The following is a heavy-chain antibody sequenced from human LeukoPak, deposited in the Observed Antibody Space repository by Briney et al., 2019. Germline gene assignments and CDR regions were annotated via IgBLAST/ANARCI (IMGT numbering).Heavy chain of an antibody. J-gene: IGHJ3*02. Sequence: ASVKVSCKASGYTFTSYGISWVRQAPGQGLEWMGWISAYNGNTNYAQKLQGRVTMTTDTSTSTAYMELRSLRSDDTAVYYCARDRRWLQLGAFDIWGQGTMVTVSS. D-gene: IGHD5-24*01. V-gene: IGHV1-18*01. CDR2: ISAYNGNT. CDR3: ARDRRWLQLGAFDI. CDR1: GYTFTSYG.